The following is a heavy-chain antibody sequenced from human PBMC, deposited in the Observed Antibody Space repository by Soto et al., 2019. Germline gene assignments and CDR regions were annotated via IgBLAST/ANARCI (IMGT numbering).Heavy chain of an antibody. CDR3: AKTNWNYVGWFDP. V-gene: IGHV3-53*01. Sequence: GGSLRLSCAASGFTVSSNYMSWVRQAPGKGLEWVSVIYSGGSTYYADSVKGRFTISRDNSKNTLYLQMNSLRAEDTAVYYCAKTNWNYVGWFDPWGQGTLVTVS. D-gene: IGHD1-7*01. CDR2: IYSGGST. J-gene: IGHJ5*02. CDR1: GFTVSSNY.